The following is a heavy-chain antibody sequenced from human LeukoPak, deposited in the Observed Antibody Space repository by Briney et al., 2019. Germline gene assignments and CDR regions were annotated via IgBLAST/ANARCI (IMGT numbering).Heavy chain of an antibody. D-gene: IGHD6-13*01. CDR3: AKKTGGIYAFDI. V-gene: IGHV3-23*01. J-gene: IGHJ3*02. Sequence: PGGSLRLSCAASGFTFTMYAMNWVRQAPGKGLEWVSGISGSSGSTYYADSVEGRLTISRDNSKNTLYLQMNSLRAEDTAVYYCAKKTGGIYAFDIWGQGTVVTVSS. CDR1: GFTFTMYA. CDR2: ISGSSGST.